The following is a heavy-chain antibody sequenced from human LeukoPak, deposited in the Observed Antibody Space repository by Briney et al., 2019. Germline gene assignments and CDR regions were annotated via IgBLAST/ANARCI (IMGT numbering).Heavy chain of an antibody. CDR1: GFTFSSFG. CDR3: ASSVRIEPFDY. D-gene: IGHD2/OR15-2a*01. V-gene: IGHV3-48*03. CDR2: ISSSGSTI. Sequence: PGGSLRLSCAASGFTFSSFGMHWVRQAPGKGLEWVSYISSSGSTIYYADSVKGRFTISRDNAKNSLYLQMNSLRAEDTAVYYCASSVRIEPFDYWGQGTLVTVSS. J-gene: IGHJ4*02.